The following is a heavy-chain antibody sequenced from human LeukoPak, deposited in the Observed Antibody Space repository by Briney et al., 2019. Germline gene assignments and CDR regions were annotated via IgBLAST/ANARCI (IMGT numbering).Heavy chain of an antibody. D-gene: IGHD3-10*02. CDR2: IYYSGST. V-gene: IGHV4-59*08. CDR1: GGSISSYY. Sequence: PETLSLTCTVSGGSISSYYWSWSRQPPGKGLEWIGYIYYSGSTNYNPSLKSRVTISVDTSKNQFSLKLSSVTAADTAVYYCARHVPGFDPWRQGTLVTVSS. CDR3: ARHVPGFDP. J-gene: IGHJ5*02.